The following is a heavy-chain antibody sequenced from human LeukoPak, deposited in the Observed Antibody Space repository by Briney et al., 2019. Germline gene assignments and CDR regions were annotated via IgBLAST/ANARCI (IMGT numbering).Heavy chain of an antibody. CDR1: GFTFSGYA. J-gene: IGHJ4*02. Sequence: GGSLRLSCAISGFTFSGYAVNWVSQAPGKGLEWVSAISGSDENTFYADFVKGRFTISRDNSKNTLYLQMNSLRAEDTAVYYCARGFDWKFDYWGQGTLVTVSS. D-gene: IGHD3-9*01. CDR3: ARGFDWKFDY. CDR2: ISGSDENT. V-gene: IGHV3-23*01.